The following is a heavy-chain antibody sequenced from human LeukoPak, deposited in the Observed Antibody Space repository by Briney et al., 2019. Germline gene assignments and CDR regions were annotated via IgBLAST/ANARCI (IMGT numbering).Heavy chain of an antibody. Sequence: SETLSLTCAVSGDSISATTYYWSWIRQAPGKGLEWLGGILYSGGTYSNPSLKSRVTMSVDTSKNQLSLKVISVTAADTAVYYCARGVIAAGGNDFDYWGQGTLVTVSS. D-gene: IGHD6-13*01. V-gene: IGHV4-39*07. CDR1: GDSISATTYY. CDR3: ARGVIAAGGNDFDY. J-gene: IGHJ4*02. CDR2: ILYSGGT.